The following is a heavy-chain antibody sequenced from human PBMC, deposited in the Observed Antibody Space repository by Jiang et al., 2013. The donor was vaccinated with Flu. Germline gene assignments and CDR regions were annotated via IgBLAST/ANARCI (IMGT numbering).Heavy chain of an antibody. CDR2: ISSSSNSI. D-gene: IGHD6-19*01. J-gene: IGHJ4*02. CDR3: VRSRGPVTGTGRFDH. V-gene: IGHV3-48*04. Sequence: VQLLESGGGLVQPGGSLRLSCAVSGFTFSSYSMNWVRQAPGKGLEWVSYISSSSNSIDYADSVKGRLTISRDNAKNTLYLQMSSLRVEDTAVYYCVRSRGPVTGTGRFDHWGQGALVTVSS. CDR1: GFTFSSYS.